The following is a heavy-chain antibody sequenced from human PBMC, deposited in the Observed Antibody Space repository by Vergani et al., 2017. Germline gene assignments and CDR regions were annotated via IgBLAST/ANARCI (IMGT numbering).Heavy chain of an antibody. CDR1: GFSLSRFW. CDR3: TGSYYYYYGMDV. CDR2: ISSSGSTI. V-gene: IGHV3-48*04. J-gene: IGHJ6*02. Sequence: EVQLVESGGGLVQPGGSLRLSCAASGFSLSRFWMSWVRQAPGKGLEWVSYISSSGSTIYYADSVKGRFTISRDNAKNSLYLQMNSLRAEDTAVYYCTGSYYYYYGMDVWGQGTTVTVSS.